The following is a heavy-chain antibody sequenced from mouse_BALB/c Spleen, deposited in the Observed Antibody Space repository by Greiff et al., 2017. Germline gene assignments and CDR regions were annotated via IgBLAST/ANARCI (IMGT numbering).Heavy chain of an antibody. V-gene: IGHV5-15*01. CDR3: ARHEITTVVDWYFDV. Sequence: DVQLVESGGGLVQPGGSRKLSCAASGFTFSDYGMAWVRQAPGKGPEWVAFISNLAYSIYYPDSVKGRFTISRDNAKNTLYLQMSSLRSEDTAMYYCARHEITTVVDWYFDVWGAGTTVTVSS. J-gene: IGHJ1*01. CDR1: GFTFSDYG. CDR2: ISNLAYSI. D-gene: IGHD1-1*01.